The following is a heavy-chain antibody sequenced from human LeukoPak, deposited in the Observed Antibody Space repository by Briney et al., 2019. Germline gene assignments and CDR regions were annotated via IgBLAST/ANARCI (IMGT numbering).Heavy chain of an antibody. V-gene: IGHV3-48*03. D-gene: IGHD1-26*01. Sequence: GGSLRLSCAASGFTFSSYEMNWVRQAPGKGLEWVSYISSSGSTIYYADSVKGRFTISRDNSKNTLYLQMNSLRAEDTAVYYCAKSSGSYVLWFDYWGQGTLVTVSS. J-gene: IGHJ4*02. CDR1: GFTFSSYE. CDR3: AKSSGSYVLWFDY. CDR2: ISSSGSTI.